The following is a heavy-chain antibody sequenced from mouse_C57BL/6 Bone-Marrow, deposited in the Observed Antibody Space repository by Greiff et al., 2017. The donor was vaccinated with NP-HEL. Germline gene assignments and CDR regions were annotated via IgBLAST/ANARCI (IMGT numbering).Heavy chain of an antibody. CDR2: IDPEDGEN. CDR1: GFNIKDYY. Sequence: EVQLQESGAELVKPGASVKLSCTASGFNIKDYYMHWVKQRTEPGLEWIGRIDPEDGENKYAPQFKGKATITADPTSHTAYLPHSSLTSEDTAVDYCARRKFYGSDYWGQGTTLTVSS. D-gene: IGHD1-1*01. CDR3: ARRKFYGSDY. J-gene: IGHJ2*01. V-gene: IGHV14-2*01.